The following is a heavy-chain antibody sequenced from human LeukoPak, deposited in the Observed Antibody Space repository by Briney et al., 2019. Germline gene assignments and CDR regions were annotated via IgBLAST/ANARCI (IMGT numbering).Heavy chain of an antibody. CDR3: AKATQWLEPHDDY. CDR2: ISYDGRNK. CDR1: GFIFSSYG. J-gene: IGHJ4*02. V-gene: IGHV3-30*18. Sequence: PGGSLRLSCAASGFIFSSYGMHWVRQAPGKGLEWVAVISYDGRNKYYADSVKGRFTIPRDNSKNTLYLQMNSLRAEDTAVYYCAKATQWLEPHDDYWGQGTLVTVSS. D-gene: IGHD6-19*01.